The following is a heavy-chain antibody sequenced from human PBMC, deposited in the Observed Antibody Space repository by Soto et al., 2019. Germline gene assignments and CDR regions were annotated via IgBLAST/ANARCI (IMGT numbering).Heavy chain of an antibody. CDR1: GFTFTNYA. CDR3: AKKGLGSLATYCNYGDCHYAFDL. V-gene: IGHV3-23*01. J-gene: IGHJ3*01. CDR2: VSGGGDGT. Sequence: EVQLLESGGGLVQPGGSLRLSCAASGFTFTNYAMSWVRQAPGKGLEWVSTVSGGGDGTYYADSVKGRFSTSRDNSRNTVSLHMNSLRAEDTAVYYCAKKGLGSLATYCNYGDCHYAFDLWGQGTIVTVSS. D-gene: IGHD2-21*02.